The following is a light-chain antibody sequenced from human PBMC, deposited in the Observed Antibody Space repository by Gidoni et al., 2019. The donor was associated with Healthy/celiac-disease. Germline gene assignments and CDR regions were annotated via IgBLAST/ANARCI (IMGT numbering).Light chain of an antibody. CDR1: QGISSY. V-gene: IGKV1-8*01. Sequence: IRMTMSPSSFSASTGDRVTITCRASQGISSYLAWYQQKPGKAPKLLMYAASTLQSGVPSRFSGSGSGTDFTLTISCLQSEDFATYYCQQYYSYPLTFGGGTKVEIK. CDR2: AAS. J-gene: IGKJ4*01. CDR3: QQYYSYPLT.